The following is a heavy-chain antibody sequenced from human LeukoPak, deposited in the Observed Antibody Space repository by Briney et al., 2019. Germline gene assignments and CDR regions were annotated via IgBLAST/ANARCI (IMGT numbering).Heavy chain of an antibody. V-gene: IGHV3-48*04. D-gene: IGHD6-6*01. CDR3: ARVGSIYGMDV. CDR2: ISSSSSTI. J-gene: IGHJ6*02. Sequence: GGSLRLSCAASGFTFSSYSMNWVRQAPGKGLEWVSYISSSSSTIYYADSVKGRFTISRDNAKNSLYLQMNSLRAEDTAVYYCARVGSIYGMDVWGQGTTVTVSS. CDR1: GFTFSSYS.